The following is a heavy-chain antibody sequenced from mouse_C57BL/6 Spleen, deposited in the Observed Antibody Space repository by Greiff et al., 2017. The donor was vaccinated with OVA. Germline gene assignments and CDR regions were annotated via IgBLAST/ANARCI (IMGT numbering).Heavy chain of an antibody. CDR1: GFTFTDYY. Sequence: EVKVVESGGGLVQPGGSLSLSCAASGFTFTDYYMSWVRQPPGKALEWLGFIRNKANGYTTEYSASVKGRFTISRDNSQSILYLQMNALRAEDSATYYCASLYGNWFADWGQGTLVTVSA. V-gene: IGHV7-3*01. CDR2: IRNKANGYTT. J-gene: IGHJ3*01. CDR3: ASLYGNWFAD. D-gene: IGHD2-1*01.